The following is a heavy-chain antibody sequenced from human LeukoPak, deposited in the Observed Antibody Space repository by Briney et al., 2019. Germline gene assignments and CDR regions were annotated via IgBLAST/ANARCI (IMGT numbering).Heavy chain of an antibody. CDR2: IYYSGST. Sequence: SETLSLTCTVSGGSISSSSYYWGWIRQPPGKGLEWIGSIYYSGSTYYNPSLKSRVTIPVDTSKNQFSLKLSSVTAADTAVYYCARDTPDTAFQHWGQGTLVTVSS. J-gene: IGHJ1*01. CDR1: GGSISSSSYY. V-gene: IGHV4-39*07. CDR3: ARDTPDTAFQH. D-gene: IGHD5-18*01.